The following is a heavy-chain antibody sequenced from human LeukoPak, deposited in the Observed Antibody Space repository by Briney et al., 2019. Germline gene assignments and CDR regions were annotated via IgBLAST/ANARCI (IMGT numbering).Heavy chain of an antibody. J-gene: IGHJ4*02. CDR3: ASGGPRAYL. CDR1: GGSISSGGYS. V-gene: IGHV4-31*03. CDR2: IYYSGST. Sequence: PSQTLSLTCTVSGGSISSGGYSWSWIRQHPGKGLEWIGYIYYSGSTYYNPSLKSRVTISVDTSKNQFSPKLSSVTAADTAVYYCASGGPRAYLWGQGTLVTVSS.